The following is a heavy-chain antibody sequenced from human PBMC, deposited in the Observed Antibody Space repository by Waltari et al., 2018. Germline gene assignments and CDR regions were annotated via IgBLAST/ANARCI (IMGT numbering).Heavy chain of an antibody. Sequence: QVQLVQSGAEVKKPGASVKVSCKASGYTFTGYYMPWVRQAPGQGLEWMGRRNPNSGGTKYEQKFQGRVTITRDTSISTAYMGLSRLRSDDTAVYYCARDKAVNSIAAAGTRGYWGQGTLVTVSS. J-gene: IGHJ4*02. CDR1: GYTFTGYY. CDR3: ARDKAVNSIAAAGTRGY. D-gene: IGHD6-13*01. CDR2: RNPNSGGT. V-gene: IGHV1-2*02.